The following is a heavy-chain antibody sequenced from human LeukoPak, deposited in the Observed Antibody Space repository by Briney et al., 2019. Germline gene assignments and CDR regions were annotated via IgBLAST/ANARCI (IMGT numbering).Heavy chain of an antibody. Sequence: GGSLRLSCAASGFTFSSYGMSWVRQAPGKGLEWVSAISGSGGSTYYADSVKGRFTISRDNSKNTLYLQMNSLRAEDTAVYYCAKFGGIQLWLQGGYYFDYWGQGTLVTVSS. CDR1: GFTFSSYG. CDR3: AKFGGIQLWLQGGYYFDY. CDR2: ISGSGGST. J-gene: IGHJ4*02. V-gene: IGHV3-23*01. D-gene: IGHD5-18*01.